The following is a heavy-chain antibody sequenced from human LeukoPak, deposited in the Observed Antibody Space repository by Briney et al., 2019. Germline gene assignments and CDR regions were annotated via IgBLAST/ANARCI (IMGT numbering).Heavy chain of an antibody. J-gene: IGHJ4*02. CDR3: ASEIAAAGVFDY. D-gene: IGHD6-13*01. CDR2: ISGSGGST. V-gene: IGHV3-23*01. Sequence: GGSLTLSCAASGFTFSSYAMSWVRQAPGKGLEWVSAISGSGGSTYYADSVKGRFAISRDNSKNTLYLQMNSLRAEDTAVYYCASEIAAAGVFDYWGQGTLVTVSS. CDR1: GFTFSSYA.